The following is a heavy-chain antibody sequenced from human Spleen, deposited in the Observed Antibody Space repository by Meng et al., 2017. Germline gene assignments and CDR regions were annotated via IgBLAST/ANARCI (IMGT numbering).Heavy chain of an antibody. Sequence: GESLKISCAASGFTFSSYAMHWVRQAPGKGLEWVAVISYDGSNKYYADSVKGRFTISSDNSKNTLYLQMDSLRAEDTAVYYCARVGRYEYTSAWYDYWGQGTLVTVSS. V-gene: IGHV3-30*04. CDR2: ISYDGSNK. CDR1: GFTFSSYA. J-gene: IGHJ4*02. CDR3: ARVGRYEYTSAWYDY. D-gene: IGHD6-19*01.